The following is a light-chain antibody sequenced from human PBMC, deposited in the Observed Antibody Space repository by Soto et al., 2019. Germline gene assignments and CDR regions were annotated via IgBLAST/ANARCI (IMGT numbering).Light chain of an antibody. J-gene: IGKJ2*01. CDR3: LQSLQVPPT. CDR2: EVS. CDR1: QSLLYXNGXXX. V-gene: IGKV2D-29*01. Sequence: DIVMTQTPVSLSVTPGQPASISCKSSQSLLYXNGXXXLYWYLQKPGQPPQLLIYEVSNRFSGVPDRFSGSGSGTDFTLTISRVEAEDVGVYYCLQSLQVPPTFGQGTKLEIK.